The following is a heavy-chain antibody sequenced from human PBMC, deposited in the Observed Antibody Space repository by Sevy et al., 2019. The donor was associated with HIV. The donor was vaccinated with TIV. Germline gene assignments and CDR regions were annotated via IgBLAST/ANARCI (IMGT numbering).Heavy chain of an antibody. Sequence: GGSLRLSCAASGFTFSSYGMHWVRQAPGKGLEWVAVISYDGSNKYYADSVKGRFTISRDNSKNTLYLQMNSLRAEDTAVYYCAKDISASSSSVIHYWGQGTLVTVSS. CDR2: ISYDGSNK. CDR3: AKDISASSSSVIHY. J-gene: IGHJ4*02. CDR1: GFTFSSYG. D-gene: IGHD6-6*01. V-gene: IGHV3-30*18.